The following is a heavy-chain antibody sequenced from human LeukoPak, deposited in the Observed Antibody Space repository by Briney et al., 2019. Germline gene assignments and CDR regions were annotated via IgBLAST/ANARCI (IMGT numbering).Heavy chain of an antibody. V-gene: IGHV5-51*01. CDR3: VRTSSGWRGYFDY. CDR1: GYSFTSYW. Sequence: HGESLKISCKGSGYSFTSYWIGWVRQMPGKGLEWMGIIYPGDSDTRYSPSFQGQVTISADKSISTAYLQWSSLKASDTAMYYCVRTSSGWRGYFDYWGQGTLVTVSS. CDR2: IYPGDSDT. D-gene: IGHD6-19*01. J-gene: IGHJ4*02.